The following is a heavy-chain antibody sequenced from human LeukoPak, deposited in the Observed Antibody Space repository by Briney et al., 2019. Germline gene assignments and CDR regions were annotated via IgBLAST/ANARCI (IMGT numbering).Heavy chain of an antibody. Sequence: GGSLRLSCAASGFTFSGSAMHWVRQASGKGLEWVGRIRSKANSYATAYAASVKGRSTISRDDSKNTAYLQMNSLKTEDTAVYYCTLPYYYGSGSYYGQNWDQGTLVTVSS. V-gene: IGHV3-73*01. CDR3: TLPYYYGSGSYYGQN. CDR1: GFTFSGSA. CDR2: IRSKANSYAT. J-gene: IGHJ4*02. D-gene: IGHD3-10*01.